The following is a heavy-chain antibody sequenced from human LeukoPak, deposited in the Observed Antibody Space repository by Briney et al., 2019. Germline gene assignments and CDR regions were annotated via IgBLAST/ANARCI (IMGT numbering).Heavy chain of an antibody. Sequence: SETLSLTCTVSGASITSHYWSWIRQPPGKGLEWIGYIHYTGTTNYSPSLKSRVTISVDTSKRQFSLKLTSVTAADTAAYYCARHETDNWFDPWGQGTLVPVSS. V-gene: IGHV4-59*08. CDR3: ARHETDNWFDP. J-gene: IGHJ5*02. CDR1: GASITSHY. D-gene: IGHD2-21*02. CDR2: IHYTGTT.